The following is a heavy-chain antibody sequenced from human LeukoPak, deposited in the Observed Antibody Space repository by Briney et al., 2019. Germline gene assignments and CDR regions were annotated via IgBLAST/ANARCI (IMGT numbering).Heavy chain of an antibody. J-gene: IGHJ4*02. CDR2: IYPGDSDT. CDR1: GYSFTSYW. Sequence: GESLKISCKGSGYSFTSYWIGWVRQVPGKDLEWMGIIYPGDSDTRYSPSFQGQVTISADKSISTAYLQWSNLKASDTAMYYCARHHLSDNNYWYYYGSGSYEISPDFDYWGQGTLVTVSS. V-gene: IGHV5-51*01. CDR3: ARHHLSDNNYWYYYGSGSYEISPDFDY. D-gene: IGHD3-10*01.